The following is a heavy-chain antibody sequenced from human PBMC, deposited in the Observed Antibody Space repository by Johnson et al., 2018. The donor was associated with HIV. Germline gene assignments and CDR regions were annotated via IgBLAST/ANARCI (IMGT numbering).Heavy chain of an antibody. D-gene: IGHD4-17*01. CDR3: AREGGGHDYGDRDAFDI. CDR2: IGTAGDT. CDR1: GFTFSSYD. J-gene: IGHJ3*02. Sequence: VQLVESGGGLVQPGGSLRLSCAASGFTFSSYDMHWVRQATGKGLEWVSAIGTAGDTYYPGSVKGRFTISRENAKNSLYLQMNSLRAGDTAVYYCAREGGGHDYGDRDAFDIWGQGTMVTVSS. V-gene: IGHV3-13*01.